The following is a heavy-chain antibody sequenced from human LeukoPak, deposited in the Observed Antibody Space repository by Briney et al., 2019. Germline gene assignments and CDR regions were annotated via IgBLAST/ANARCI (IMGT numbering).Heavy chain of an antibody. J-gene: IGHJ4*02. V-gene: IGHV3-74*01. CDR1: EFTFNNYW. CDR3: ARSATGGYFDS. CDR2: INGDGSST. Sequence: PGGSLRLSCAASEFTFNNYWMHWARHAPGKGLVWVSRINGDGSSTTYADSVKGRFTISRDNAKNTLYLQMNSLRAEDTALYYCARSATGGYFDSWGQGTLVTVSS. D-gene: IGHD3-22*01.